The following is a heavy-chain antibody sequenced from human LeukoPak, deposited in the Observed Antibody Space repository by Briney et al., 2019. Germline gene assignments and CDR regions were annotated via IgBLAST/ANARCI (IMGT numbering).Heavy chain of an antibody. Sequence: SETLSLTCAVYGGSFSGYYWSWIRQPPGKGLEWIGEINHSGSTNYNPSLKSRVTISVDTSKNQFSLKLSSVTAADTAVYYCVSGPQTGGYYDSSGYSDYWGQGTLVTVSS. V-gene: IGHV4-34*01. CDR2: INHSGST. D-gene: IGHD3-22*01. CDR1: GGSFSGYY. J-gene: IGHJ4*02. CDR3: VSGPQTGGYYDSSGYSDY.